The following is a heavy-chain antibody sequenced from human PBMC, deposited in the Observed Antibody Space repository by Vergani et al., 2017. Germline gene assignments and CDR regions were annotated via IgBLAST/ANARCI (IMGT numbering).Heavy chain of an antibody. CDR2: IYPGDSDT. CDR1: GYSFTSYW. D-gene: IGHD1-26*01. Sequence: EVQLVQSGAEVKKPGESLKISCKGSGYSFTSYWIGWVRQMPGKGLEWMGIIYPGDSDTRYSTSFQGQVTISADKSISTAYLQWSSLKASDTAMYYCARPHSGSYPDDAFDIWGQGTMVTVSS. J-gene: IGHJ3*02. V-gene: IGHV5-51*03. CDR3: ARPHSGSYPDDAFDI.